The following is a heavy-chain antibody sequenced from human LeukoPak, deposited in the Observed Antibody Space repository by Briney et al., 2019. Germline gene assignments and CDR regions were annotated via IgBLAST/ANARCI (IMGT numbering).Heavy chain of an antibody. CDR3: ARAREYLAIDY. CDR1: GYTVSSNY. D-gene: IGHD2/OR15-2a*01. CDR2: LYSAGNT. J-gene: IGHJ4*02. V-gene: IGHV3-66*02. Sequence: GGSLRLSCAASGYTVSSNYMNWGRQAPGGGLEWVSVLYSAGNTFYADSVKGRFTISRDNSKNTLYLQMNSLRPEDTAVYYCARAREYLAIDYWGQGTLVTVSS.